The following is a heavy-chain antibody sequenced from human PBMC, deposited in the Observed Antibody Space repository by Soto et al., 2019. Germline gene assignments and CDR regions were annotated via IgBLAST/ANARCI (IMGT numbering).Heavy chain of an antibody. D-gene: IGHD3-22*01. CDR2: ISGSGGST. CDR3: AKGGYNWFDP. CDR1: GFTFSSYA. V-gene: IGHV3-23*01. Sequence: EVQLLESGGGLVQPGGSLRLSCAASGFTFSSYAMSWVRQAPGKGLEWVSVISGSGGSTYYADSVKGRVTISRYNSKNTLYLQMNSLRAEDTAVYYCAKGGYNWFDPWGQGTLVTVSS. J-gene: IGHJ5*02.